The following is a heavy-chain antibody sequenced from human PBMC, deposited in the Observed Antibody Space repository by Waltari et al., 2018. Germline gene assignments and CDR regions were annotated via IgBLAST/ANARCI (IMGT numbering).Heavy chain of an antibody. J-gene: IGHJ4*02. Sequence: QVQLQESGPGLVKPSETLSLTCAVSGYSISSGYYWGWIRQPPGKGLEWIGSIYHSGSTYYTPSLKGRVTISVDTSKNQFSLKLSSVTAADTAVYYCARHYYDQGHFDYWGQGTLVTVSS. CDR1: GYSISSGYY. D-gene: IGHD3-22*01. CDR2: IYHSGST. V-gene: IGHV4-38-2*01. CDR3: ARHYYDQGHFDY.